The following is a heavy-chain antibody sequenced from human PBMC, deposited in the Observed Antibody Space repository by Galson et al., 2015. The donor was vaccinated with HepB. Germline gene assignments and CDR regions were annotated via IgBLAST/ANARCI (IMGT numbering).Heavy chain of an antibody. Sequence: SVKVSCKASGYSFSNYGLSWIRQAPGPGLEWMGWISGYAGSTNYAQKFQGRGTMIADASTGTAYLELRNLRSDATAVDYCARDSRLELRLNNYFSYGMDVWGQGSAVTVSS. CDR1: GYSFSNYG. CDR3: ARDSRLELRLNNYFSYGMDV. J-gene: IGHJ6*02. CDR2: ISGYAGST. D-gene: IGHD1-1*01. V-gene: IGHV1-18*01.